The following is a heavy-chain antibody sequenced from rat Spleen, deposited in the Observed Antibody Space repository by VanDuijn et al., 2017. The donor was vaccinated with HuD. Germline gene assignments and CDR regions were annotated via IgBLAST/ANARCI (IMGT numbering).Heavy chain of an antibody. J-gene: IGHJ2*01. CDR3: TREDYGGYSELPYYFDY. Sequence: EVQLVESGGGLVQPGRSMKLSCAASGFTFSDYYMAWVRQAPGKGLEWVASITNTGGSTYYPDSVKGRFTISRDNAKRTLYLQMNSLRSEDTATYYCTREDYGGYSELPYYFDYWGQGVMVTVSS. CDR1: GFTFSDYY. V-gene: IGHV5-31*01. D-gene: IGHD1-11*01. CDR2: ITNTGGST.